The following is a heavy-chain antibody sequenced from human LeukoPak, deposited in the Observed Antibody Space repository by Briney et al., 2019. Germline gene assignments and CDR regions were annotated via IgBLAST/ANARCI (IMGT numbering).Heavy chain of an antibody. D-gene: IGHD4-23*01. CDR2: ISGSGGST. J-gene: IGHJ4*02. CDR3: AKDVGVRPTTVVTSYYFDY. V-gene: IGHV3-23*01. Sequence: QAGGSLRLSCAASGFTFSSYAMSWVRQAPGKGLEWVSAISGSGGSTYYADAVKGRFTISRDNSKNTLYLQMNSLRAEDTAVYYCAKDVGVRPTTVVTSYYFDYWGQGTLVTVSS. CDR1: GFTFSSYA.